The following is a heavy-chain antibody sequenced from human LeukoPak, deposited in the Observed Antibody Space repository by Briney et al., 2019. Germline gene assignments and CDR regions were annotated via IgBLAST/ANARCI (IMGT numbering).Heavy chain of an antibody. Sequence: PSETLSLTCTVSGGSISSGSYYWSWIRQPPGKGLEWIGYIYYSGSTNYNPSLKSRVTISVDTSKNQFSLKLSSVTAADTAVYYCARAVTMVRGVIHQGLFDPWGQGTLVTVSS. D-gene: IGHD3-10*01. CDR1: GGSISSGSYY. CDR3: ARAVTMVRGVIHQGLFDP. V-gene: IGHV4-61*01. J-gene: IGHJ5*02. CDR2: IYYSGST.